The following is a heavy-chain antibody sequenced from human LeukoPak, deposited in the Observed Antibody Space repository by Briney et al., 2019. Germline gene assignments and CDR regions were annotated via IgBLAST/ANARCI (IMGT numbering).Heavy chain of an antibody. V-gene: IGHV4-61*05. D-gene: IGHD2-2*01. CDR2: IYYSGST. CDR1: GGSISSSSYC. J-gene: IGHJ6*02. Sequence: SETLSLTCTVSGGSISSSSYCWSWIRQPPGKGLEWIGYIYYSGSTNYNPSLKSRVTISVDTSKNQFSLKLSSVTAADTAVYYCARHHIVVVPAYMDVWGQGTTVTVSS. CDR3: ARHHIVVVPAYMDV.